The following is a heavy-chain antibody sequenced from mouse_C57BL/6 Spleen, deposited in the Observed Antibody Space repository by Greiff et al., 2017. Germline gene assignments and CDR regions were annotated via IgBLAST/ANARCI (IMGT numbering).Heavy chain of an antibody. Sequence: EVKLLESGPGLVKPSQSLSLTCSVTGYSITSGYYWNWIRQFPGNKLEWMGYISYDGSNNYNPSLKNRISITRDTSKNQFFLKLNSVTTEDTATYYCARELLRDYFDYWGQGTTLTVSS. V-gene: IGHV3-6*01. CDR1: GYSITSGYY. CDR3: ARELLRDYFDY. D-gene: IGHD1-1*01. CDR2: ISYDGSN. J-gene: IGHJ2*01.